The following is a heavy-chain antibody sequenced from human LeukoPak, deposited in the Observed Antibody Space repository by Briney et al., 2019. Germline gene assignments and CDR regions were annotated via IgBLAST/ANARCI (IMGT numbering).Heavy chain of an antibody. J-gene: IGHJ4*02. CDR1: GFTFSSYA. CDR3: LVTTRSRGFDY. Sequence: GGSLRLSCAASGFTFSSYAMSWVRQAPGKGLEWVSAISGSGATTYYADSVKGRFTISRDNSKNTLYLQMSSLRAEDTAVYYCLVTTRSRGFDYWGQGTLVTVSS. CDR2: ISGSGATT. V-gene: IGHV3-23*01. D-gene: IGHD1/OR15-1a*01.